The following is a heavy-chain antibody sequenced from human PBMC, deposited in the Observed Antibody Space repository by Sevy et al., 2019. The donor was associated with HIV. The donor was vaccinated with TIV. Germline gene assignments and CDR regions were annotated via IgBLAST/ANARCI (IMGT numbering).Heavy chain of an antibody. Sequence: KQSQTLSLTCAISGDSVSKNGVAWNWIRQSPSRGLEWLGRTYYRSKWYNDYAPSVKSRVTINPDSPKNQFPLQLNSVTPEDTAVYYCARDHNWGYDSWGQGTLVTVSS. V-gene: IGHV6-1*01. CDR3: ARDHNWGYDS. J-gene: IGHJ4*02. CDR2: TYYRSKWYN. CDR1: GDSVSKNGVA. D-gene: IGHD7-27*01.